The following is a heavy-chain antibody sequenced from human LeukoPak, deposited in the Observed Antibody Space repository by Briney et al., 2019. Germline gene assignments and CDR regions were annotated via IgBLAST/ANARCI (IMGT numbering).Heavy chain of an antibody. V-gene: IGHV3-33*01. CDR3: ASSGVGSTYYDILTGYYGNAFDI. CDR2: IWYDGSNK. D-gene: IGHD3-9*01. J-gene: IGHJ3*02. Sequence: GGSLRLSCAASGFTFSSYGMHWVRQAPGKGLEWVAVIWYDGSNKYYADSVKGRFTISRDNSKNTLYLQMNSLRAEVTAVYYCASSGVGSTYYDILTGYYGNAFDIWGQGTMVTVSS. CDR1: GFTFSSYG.